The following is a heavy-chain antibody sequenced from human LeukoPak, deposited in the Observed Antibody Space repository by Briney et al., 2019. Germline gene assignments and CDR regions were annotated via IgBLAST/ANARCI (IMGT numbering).Heavy chain of an antibody. J-gene: IGHJ4*02. Sequence: GGSLRLSCAASGNYWMHWVRQAPGKGLVWVSHINSDGSWTSYADSVKGQFTVSRDNAKNTLYLQVNNLRAEDTAVYYCARGPSSNWSGLDFWGQGTLLTVSS. CDR1: GNYW. CDR2: INSDGSWT. CDR3: ARGPSSNWSGLDF. D-gene: IGHD6-13*01. V-gene: IGHV3-74*01.